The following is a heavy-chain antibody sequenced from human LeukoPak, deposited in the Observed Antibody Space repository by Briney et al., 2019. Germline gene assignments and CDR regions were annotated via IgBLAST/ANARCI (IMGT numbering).Heavy chain of an antibody. V-gene: IGHV1-2*04. J-gene: IGHJ4*02. D-gene: IGHD5-24*01. CDR2: INPNSGGT. Sequence: ASVKVSCKASGYTFTGYYMHWVRQAPGQGLEWMGWINPNSGGTNYAQKFQGWVIMTRDTSISTAYMELSRLRSDDTAVYYCARDGRDGYNWRGFGNWGQGTLVTVSS. CDR3: ARDGRDGYNWRGFGN. CDR1: GYTFTGYY.